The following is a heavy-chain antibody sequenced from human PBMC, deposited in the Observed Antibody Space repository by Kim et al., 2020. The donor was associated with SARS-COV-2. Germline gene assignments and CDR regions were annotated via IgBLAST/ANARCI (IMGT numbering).Heavy chain of an antibody. CDR3: ARVGGIYEISIDAFDI. Sequence: GESLKISCKGSGYSFTSYWIGWVRQMPGKGLEWMGIIYPGDSDTRYSPSFQGQVTISADKSISTAYLQWSSLKASDTAMYYCARVGGIYEISIDAFDIWGHGTMVTVSS. V-gene: IGHV5-51*01. CDR1: GYSFTSYW. CDR2: IYPGDSDT. D-gene: IGHD3-9*01. J-gene: IGHJ3*02.